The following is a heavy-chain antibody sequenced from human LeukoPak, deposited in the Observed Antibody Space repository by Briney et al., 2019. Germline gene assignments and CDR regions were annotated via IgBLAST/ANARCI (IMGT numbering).Heavy chain of an antibody. V-gene: IGHV3-23*01. CDR3: AKDESPYYDSSGLDDY. CDR2: IAGNGRTT. CDR1: GFAFSTYG. J-gene: IGHJ4*02. D-gene: IGHD3-22*01. Sequence: GGSLRLSCAASGFAFSTYGMNWVRQAPGKGLEWVSAIAGNGRTTNYADSVKGRFTISRDNSKNTLYLQMNSLRAEDTAVYYCAKDESPYYDSSGLDDYWGQGTLVTVSS.